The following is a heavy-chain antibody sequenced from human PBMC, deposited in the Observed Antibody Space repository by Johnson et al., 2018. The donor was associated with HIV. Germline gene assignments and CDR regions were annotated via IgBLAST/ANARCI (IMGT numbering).Heavy chain of an antibody. D-gene: IGHD2-21*01. Sequence: QVQLVESGGGVVQPGGSLRLSCAASGFTFSSYGMHWVRQAPGKGLAWVAFIRYDGSNKYYADSVKGRFTISRDNSKTTLYLTMNSLRAGDTAVYYCAKDRLFVSRNDAFEIWGHVTMVTFSS. CDR1: GFTFSSYG. CDR3: AKDRLFVSRNDAFEI. V-gene: IGHV3-30*02. J-gene: IGHJ3*02. CDR2: IRYDGSNK.